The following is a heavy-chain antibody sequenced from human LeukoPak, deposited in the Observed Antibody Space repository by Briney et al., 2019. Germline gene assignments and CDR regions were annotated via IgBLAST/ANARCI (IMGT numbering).Heavy chain of an antibody. Sequence: SETLSLSCTVSGGSISNSLWNWIRQPPVKGVEWIGHIYYTGSPRYNPSLTSRVTISVDTSKNQFSLQLRSVTAADTAVYYCARGITTIVDYWGQGTLVTVST. CDR3: ARGITTIVDY. CDR1: GGSISNSL. CDR2: IYYTGSP. D-gene: IGHD3-22*01. V-gene: IGHV4-59*08. J-gene: IGHJ4*02.